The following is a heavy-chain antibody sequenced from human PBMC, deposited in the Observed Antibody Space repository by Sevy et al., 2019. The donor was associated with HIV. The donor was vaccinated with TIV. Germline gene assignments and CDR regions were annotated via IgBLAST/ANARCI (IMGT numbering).Heavy chain of an antibody. CDR3: ARAGATIFGIVTMSFDV. D-gene: IGHD3-3*01. J-gene: IGHJ4*02. Sequence: SQTLSLTCDISGDSVSTNSAVWNWIRQSPSRGLEWLGRTYYRSKWYNDYSVSLKGRLTITPDTSKNQFSLHLKSVTADDTAVYFCARAGATIFGIVTMSFDVWGQGTLVTVSS. V-gene: IGHV6-1*01. CDR1: GDSVSTNSAV. CDR2: TYYRSKWYN.